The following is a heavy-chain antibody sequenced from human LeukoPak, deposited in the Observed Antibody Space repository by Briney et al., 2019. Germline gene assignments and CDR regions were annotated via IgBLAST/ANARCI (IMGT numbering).Heavy chain of an antibody. Sequence: GASVKVSCKASGHTFTSYDINWVRQATGQGLEWMGWMNPNSGNTGYAQKFQGRVTMTRNTSISTAYMELSSLRSEDTAVYYCARAPKLTTIGTSLWFDPWGQGTLVTVSS. V-gene: IGHV1-8*01. J-gene: IGHJ5*02. CDR2: MNPNSGNT. CDR3: ARAPKLTTIGTSLWFDP. CDR1: GHTFTSYD. D-gene: IGHD5-12*01.